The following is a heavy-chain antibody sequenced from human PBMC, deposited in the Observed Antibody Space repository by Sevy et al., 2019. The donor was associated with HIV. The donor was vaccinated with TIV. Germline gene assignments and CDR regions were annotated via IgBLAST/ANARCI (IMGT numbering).Heavy chain of an antibody. Sequence: GGSLRLSCVASGFTFDDYGMSWVRHVPGKGLEWVSSIIWNGGSKTYADSVKGRFIISRDNGKNSLYLQMNSLRAEDTALYFCAREKSCGGACYHFDYWGQGTLVTVSS. V-gene: IGHV3-20*04. J-gene: IGHJ4*02. CDR1: GFTFDDYG. CDR2: IIWNGGSK. CDR3: AREKSCGGACYHFDY. D-gene: IGHD2-21*02.